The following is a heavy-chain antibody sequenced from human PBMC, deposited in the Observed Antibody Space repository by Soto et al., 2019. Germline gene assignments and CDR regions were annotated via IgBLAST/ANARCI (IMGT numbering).Heavy chain of an antibody. Sequence: ASVKVSCKXSGYTFTSYGISWVRQAPGQGLEWMGWISAYNGNTNYAQKLQGRVTMTTDTSTSTAYMELRSLRSDDTAVYYCARDGAHDYRTYGPYYYGMDVWGQGTTVTVSS. CDR3: ARDGAHDYRTYGPYYYGMDV. CDR2: ISAYNGNT. D-gene: IGHD4-4*01. J-gene: IGHJ6*02. CDR1: GYTFTSYG. V-gene: IGHV1-18*01.